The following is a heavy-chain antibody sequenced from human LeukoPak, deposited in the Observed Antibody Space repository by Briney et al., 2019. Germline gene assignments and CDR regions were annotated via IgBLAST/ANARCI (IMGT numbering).Heavy chain of an antibody. CDR3: ARDLRGGNFDY. V-gene: IGHV3-53*04. CDR1: GFTVSVNY. Sequence: GGSLRLSCAASGFTVSVNYMSWVRQAPGKGLEWVSVIYSGDSPYYADSVKGRFTISRHNSKNTLYLQMNSLRAEDTAVYYCARDLRGGNFDYWGQGTLVTVSS. CDR2: IYSGDSP. J-gene: IGHJ4*02. D-gene: IGHD2-15*01.